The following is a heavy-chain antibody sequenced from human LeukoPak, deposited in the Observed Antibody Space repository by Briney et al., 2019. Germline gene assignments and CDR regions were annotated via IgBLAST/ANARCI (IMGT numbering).Heavy chain of an antibody. CDR3: ARGTARPTSKPFDF. CDR2: ISGSGGST. J-gene: IGHJ4*02. D-gene: IGHD6-6*01. CDR1: EFTFSNYA. Sequence: GGSLRLSCAASEFTFSNYAMSWVRQAPGKGLEWVSTISGSGGSTYYADSVKGRFTISRDNSKNTLYLQMNSLRTEDTAVYYCARGTARPTSKPFDFWGQGTLVTVSS. V-gene: IGHV3-23*01.